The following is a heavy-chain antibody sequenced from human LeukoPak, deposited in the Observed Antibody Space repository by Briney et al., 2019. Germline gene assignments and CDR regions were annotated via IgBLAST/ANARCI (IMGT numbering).Heavy chain of an antibody. D-gene: IGHD3-3*01. J-gene: IGHJ6*03. Sequence: ETLSLTCTVSGGSMISADTYWTWIRQAPGKGLEWVSSIRGSGGYTNYADSVKGRFTISRDNSKNTLFLQMSSLRAEDTAVYYCAKAFSRVLTPARNYYYMDVWGKGTTVTVSS. CDR2: IRGSGGYT. CDR1: GGSMISAD. V-gene: IGHV3-23*01. CDR3: AKAFSRVLTPARNYYYMDV.